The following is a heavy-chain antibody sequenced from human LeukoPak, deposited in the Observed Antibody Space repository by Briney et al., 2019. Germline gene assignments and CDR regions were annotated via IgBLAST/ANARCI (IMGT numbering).Heavy chain of an antibody. CDR1: GGSFSGYY. J-gene: IGHJ4*02. CDR3: ARAGLRFSGLGY. Sequence: PSETLSLTCAVYGGSFSGYYWSWIRQPPGNGLEWIGEINHSGSTNYNPSLKSRVTISVDTSKNQFSLKLSSVTAADTAVYYCARAGLRFSGLGYWGQGTLVTVSS. D-gene: IGHD3-3*01. V-gene: IGHV4-34*01. CDR2: INHSGST.